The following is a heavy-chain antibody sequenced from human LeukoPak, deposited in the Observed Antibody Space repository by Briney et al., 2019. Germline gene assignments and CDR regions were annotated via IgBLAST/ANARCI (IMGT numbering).Heavy chain of an antibody. J-gene: IGHJ4*02. D-gene: IGHD6-19*01. CDR2: IDTSGNT. CDR3: ARDRGSGWYVY. Sequence: NPSETLSLTCTVSGDSISNEYWSWIRQPAGKGLEWIGRIDTSGNTNYDPSLKSRITMSVDTSKNQFSLKLSSVTAADTAVYYCARDRGSGWYVYWGQGTLVTVSS. V-gene: IGHV4-4*07. CDR1: GDSISNEY.